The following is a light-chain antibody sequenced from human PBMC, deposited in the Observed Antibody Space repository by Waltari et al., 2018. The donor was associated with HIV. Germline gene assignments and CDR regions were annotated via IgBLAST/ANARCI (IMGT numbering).Light chain of an antibody. J-gene: IGKJ1*01. CDR1: QSISVW. CDR3: QQYDSFPWT. Sequence: DIQMTQSPSTLSASIGDRVTITCRASQSISVWLAWYHQKPGKAPQLLIYEASNLESGVPSRFSGTGSGTEFTLTISSLQPDDSATFYCQQYDSFPWTFGQGTKVGIK. V-gene: IGKV1-5*03. CDR2: EAS.